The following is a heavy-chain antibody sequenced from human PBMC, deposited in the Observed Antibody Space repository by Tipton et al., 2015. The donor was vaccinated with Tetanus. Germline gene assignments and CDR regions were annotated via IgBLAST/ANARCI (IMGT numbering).Heavy chain of an antibody. D-gene: IGHD6-13*01. J-gene: IGHJ4*02. CDR2: TYIRGTT. CDR1: GGSIASQY. Sequence: TLSLTCTVSGGSIASQYWSWIRQPAGKGLEWIGRTYIRGTTTYNPSLKSRVTISMDRSKNQISLQLTSVTAADTAVYFCAGVTAQRTELYFDHWGQGTLVTVSS. CDR3: AGVTAQRTELYFDH. V-gene: IGHV4-4*07.